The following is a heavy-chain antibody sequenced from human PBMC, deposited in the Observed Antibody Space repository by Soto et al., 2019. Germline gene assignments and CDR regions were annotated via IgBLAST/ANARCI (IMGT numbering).Heavy chain of an antibody. CDR3: ARALPVAKDGCDP. CDR1: GFTVSNTY. D-gene: IGHD2-2*01. V-gene: IGHV3-53*01. J-gene: IGHJ5*02. Sequence: GGSLRLSCAAPGFTVSNTYMTWVRQPPGKGLECVSVIYTAGGTNYADSVKGRLIISRDNSKNTLYLQMNSLRAEDTAVYYCARALPVAKDGCDPWGQGTLVTVSS. CDR2: IYTAGGT.